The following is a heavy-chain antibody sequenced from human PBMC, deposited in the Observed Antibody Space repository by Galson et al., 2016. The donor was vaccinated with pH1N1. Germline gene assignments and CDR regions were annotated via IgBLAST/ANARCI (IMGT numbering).Heavy chain of an antibody. Sequence: QSGAEVTEPGESLKISCQGSGYTFPTYWIGWVRQMPGKGLEPMGLIYAGDSETRYSPSFLGQVTISVDKSISTADLQWSSLKPSDTAIYYRARLPGFWPRVGFDIWGHGTVVTVSS. CDR3: ARLPGFWPRVGFDI. CDR1: GYTFPTYW. CDR2: IYAGDSET. J-gene: IGHJ3*02. V-gene: IGHV5-51*03. D-gene: IGHD3-9*01.